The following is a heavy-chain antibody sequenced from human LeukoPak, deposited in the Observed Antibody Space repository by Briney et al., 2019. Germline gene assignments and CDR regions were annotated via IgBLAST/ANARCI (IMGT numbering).Heavy chain of an antibody. V-gene: IGHV3-7*01. CDR1: GFTFSSYW. Sequence: GGSLRLSCAASGFTFSSYWMSWVRQAPGKGLEWVANIKQDGSEKYYVDSVKGRFTISRDNAKNLLYLQMNSLRAEDTAVYYCARARSYYMYYFDYWGQGTLVTVSS. D-gene: IGHD3-10*01. CDR3: ARARSYYMYYFDY. CDR2: IKQDGSEK. J-gene: IGHJ4*02.